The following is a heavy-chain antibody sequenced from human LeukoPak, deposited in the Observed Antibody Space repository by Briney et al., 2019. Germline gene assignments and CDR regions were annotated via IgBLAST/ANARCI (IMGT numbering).Heavy chain of an antibody. CDR2: ISSSSSYI. D-gene: IGHD3/OR15-3a*01. J-gene: IGHJ4*02. Sequence: GGSLRLSCAASGFIFSPYDMTWVRQAPGKGLEWVSSISSSSSYIYYADSVKGRFTISRDNAKNSLYLQMNSLRAEDTAVYYCARDGLYYFDYWGQGTLVTVSS. CDR3: ARDGLYYFDY. CDR1: GFIFSPYD. V-gene: IGHV3-21*01.